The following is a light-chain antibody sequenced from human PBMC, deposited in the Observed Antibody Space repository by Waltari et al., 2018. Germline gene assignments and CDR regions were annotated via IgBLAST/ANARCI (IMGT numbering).Light chain of an antibody. CDR1: QGISSD. V-gene: IGKV3-15*01. CDR3: QHSKIWPA. Sequence: EIVMTQSPATLSVSPGERATLSCRASQGISSDLAWYQQKPGQAPRLLIFGASTRATGVPARFSGSGSGTEFPLTISSLQSEDFGVYYWQHSKIWPAFGQGTKVEIK. J-gene: IGKJ1*01. CDR2: GAS.